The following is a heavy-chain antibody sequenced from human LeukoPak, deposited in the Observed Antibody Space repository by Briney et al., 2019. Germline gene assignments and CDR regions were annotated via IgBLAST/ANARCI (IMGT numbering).Heavy chain of an antibody. D-gene: IGHD3-10*01. CDR2: INHSGST. CDR3: ASSKLWFGELLYDNY. CDR1: GGSFSGYY. Sequence: SETLSLTCAVYGGSFSGYYWSWIRPPPGKGLEWIGEINHSGSTNYNPSLKSRVTISVDTSKNQFSLKLSSVTAADTAVYYCASSKLWFGELLYDNYWGQGTLVTVSS. J-gene: IGHJ4*02. V-gene: IGHV4-34*01.